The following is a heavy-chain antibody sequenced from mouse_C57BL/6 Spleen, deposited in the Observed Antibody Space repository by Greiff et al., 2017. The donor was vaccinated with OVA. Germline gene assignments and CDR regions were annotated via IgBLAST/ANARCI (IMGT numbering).Heavy chain of an antibody. CDR2: IYPGDGDT. D-gene: IGHD4-1*01. J-gene: IGHJ4*01. CDR1: GYAFSSYW. CDR3: ARWANWDDAMDY. V-gene: IGHV1-80*01. Sequence: VQLVESGAELVKPGASVKISCKASGYAFSSYWMNWVKQRPGKGLEWIGQIYPGDGDTNYNGKFKGKATLTADKSSSTAYMQLSSLTSEDSAVYFCARWANWDDAMDYWGQGTSVTVSS.